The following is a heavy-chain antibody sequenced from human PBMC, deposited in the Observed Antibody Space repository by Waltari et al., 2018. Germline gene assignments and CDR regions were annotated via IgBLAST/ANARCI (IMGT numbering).Heavy chain of an antibody. Sequence: QVQLVESGGGVVQPGRSLRLSCDASDFTLNNYAFHWVRQAPGKGLEWVAAISSDGNKAFYADSVKGRFTISRDNSKNTVYLQLNSLKPDDTAMYYCARDWRYYTGPDYWGQGTLVAVSS. D-gene: IGHD3-3*01. CDR1: DFTLNNYA. V-gene: IGHV3-30*01. J-gene: IGHJ4*02. CDR2: ISSDGNKA. CDR3: ARDWRYYTGPDY.